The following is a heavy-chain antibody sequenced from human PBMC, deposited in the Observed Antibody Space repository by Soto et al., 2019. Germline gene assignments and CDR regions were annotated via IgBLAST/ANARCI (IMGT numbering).Heavy chain of an antibody. Sequence: ASVKVSCKASGYNFMPYGVNWVRQAPGQGLEWMGWISPWKGNTNYAQSFQGRVTMTTDTSTSTAYTDLRSLTSDDTAVYYCARDLDPSGSYYTDYWGPGTLVTVSS. CDR1: GYNFMPYG. CDR2: ISPWKGNT. V-gene: IGHV1-18*04. J-gene: IGHJ4*02. CDR3: ARDLDPSGSYYTDY. D-gene: IGHD3-10*01.